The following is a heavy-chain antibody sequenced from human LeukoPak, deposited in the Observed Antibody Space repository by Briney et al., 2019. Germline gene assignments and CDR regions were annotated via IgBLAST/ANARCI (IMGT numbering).Heavy chain of an antibody. J-gene: IGHJ4*02. Sequence: GGSLRLSCAASGFTFSSYAMSWVRQAPGKGLEWVSAISGSGGSTYYADSVKGRFTISRDNSKNSLYLQMNSLRVADPSFSSWGRDVSWGTSYFDYWGQGILGTVS. V-gene: IGHV3-23*01. CDR3: GRDVSWGTSYFDY. CDR1: GFTFSSYA. D-gene: IGHD1-1*01. CDR2: ISGSGGST.